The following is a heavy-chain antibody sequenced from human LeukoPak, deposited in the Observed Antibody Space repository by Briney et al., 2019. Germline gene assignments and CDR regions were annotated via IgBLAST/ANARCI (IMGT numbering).Heavy chain of an antibody. D-gene: IGHD3-10*01. J-gene: IGHJ5*02. CDR1: GYTFTSYG. Sequence: GSVKVSCEASGYTFTSYGSSWVRQAPGQAPEWMGWISAYNGNTNYAQKLQGRVTMTTDTSTSTAYMELRSLRSDDTAVYYCARVRWAYGSGSYLYWFDPWGQGTLVTVSS. V-gene: IGHV1-18*04. CDR3: ARVRWAYGSGSYLYWFDP. CDR2: ISAYNGNT.